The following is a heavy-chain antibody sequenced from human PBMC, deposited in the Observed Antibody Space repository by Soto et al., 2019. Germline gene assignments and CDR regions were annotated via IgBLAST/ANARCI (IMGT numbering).Heavy chain of an antibody. CDR3: TRAAWFPYLSFY. V-gene: IGHV3-48*03. CDR1: VFTFSRFE. J-gene: IGHJ4*02. D-gene: IGHD3-10*01. CDR2: ISSSGSTA. Sequence: WGSLRLSCSASVFTFSRFELHWFRQAPGKGLEWISYISSSGSTAYYASSVEGRFTISRDNANNSVYLQMDSLRAEDTALYYCTRAAWFPYLSFYWGQGALVTVSS.